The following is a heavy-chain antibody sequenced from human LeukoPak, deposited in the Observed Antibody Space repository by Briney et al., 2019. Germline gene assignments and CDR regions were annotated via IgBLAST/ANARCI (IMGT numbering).Heavy chain of an antibody. CDR2: ISGSGGST. CDR3: ANAVVVGPSQFDY. Sequence: GGSLRLSCAASGFTFSSYAMSWVSQAPGKGLEWVSAISGSGGSTYYADSVRGRFTISRDNSKNTLYLQMNSLRAEDTAVYYCANAVVVGPSQFDYWGQGTLVSVSS. D-gene: IGHD2-15*01. CDR1: GFTFSSYA. V-gene: IGHV3-23*01. J-gene: IGHJ4*02.